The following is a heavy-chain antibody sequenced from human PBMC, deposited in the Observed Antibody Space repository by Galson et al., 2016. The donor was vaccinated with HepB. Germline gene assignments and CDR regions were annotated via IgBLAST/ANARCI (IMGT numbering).Heavy chain of an antibody. CDR2: IYYSGAT. J-gene: IGHJ4*02. V-gene: IGHV4-59*11. D-gene: IGHD3-9*01. CDR3: ATVRYNILTGYYKDY. CDR1: NDSITNHY. Sequence: SETLSLTCTVSNDSITNHYWSWIRQPPGKGLEWIGYIYYSGATNYNPALKSRVTISVDKSKNQFSLQLNSVTAADTAVYYCATVRYNILTGYYKDYWGQGTLVTVSS.